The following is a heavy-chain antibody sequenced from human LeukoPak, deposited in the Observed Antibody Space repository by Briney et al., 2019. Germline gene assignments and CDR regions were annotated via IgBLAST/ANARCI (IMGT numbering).Heavy chain of an antibody. Sequence: SETLSLTCTVSGGSISSYHWSWIRQPPGKGLEWIGYIYYSGSTNYNPALKSRVTISVDTSKNQFSLKLSSVTAADTAVYYCARQRGRWDSFDYWGQGTLVTVSS. CDR2: IYYSGST. V-gene: IGHV4-59*08. J-gene: IGHJ4*02. CDR1: GGSISSYH. CDR3: ARQRGRWDSFDY. D-gene: IGHD1-26*01.